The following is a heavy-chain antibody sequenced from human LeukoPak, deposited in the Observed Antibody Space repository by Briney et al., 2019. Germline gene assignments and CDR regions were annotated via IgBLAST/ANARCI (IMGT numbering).Heavy chain of an antibody. CDR2: IYYSGST. Sequence: PSETLSLTCTVSGGSISSYYWSWIRQPPGKGLEWIGYIYYSGSTNYNPSLKSRVIISVDTSKNQFSLKLTSVTAADTAVCYCARDAPPSSFDIWGQGTMVTVSS. J-gene: IGHJ3*02. V-gene: IGHV4-59*01. CDR3: ARDAPPSSFDI. CDR1: GGSISSYY.